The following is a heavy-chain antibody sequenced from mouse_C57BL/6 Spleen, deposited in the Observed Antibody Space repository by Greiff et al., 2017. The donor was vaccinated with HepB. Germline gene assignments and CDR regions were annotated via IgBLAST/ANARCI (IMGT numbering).Heavy chain of an antibody. CDR3: ARKGGYDSFAY. CDR2: INPYNGDT. Sequence: VQLKESGPELVKPGDSVKISCKASGYSFTGYFMNWVMQSHGKSLEWIGRINPYNGDTFYNQKFKGKATLTVDKSSSTAHMELRSLTSEDSAVYYCARKGGYDSFAYWGQGTLVTVSA. J-gene: IGHJ3*01. CDR1: GYSFTGYF. D-gene: IGHD2-2*01. V-gene: IGHV1-20*01.